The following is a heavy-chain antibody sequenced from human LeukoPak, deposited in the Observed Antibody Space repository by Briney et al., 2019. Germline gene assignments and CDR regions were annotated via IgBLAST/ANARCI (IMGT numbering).Heavy chain of an antibody. CDR2: IYYSGST. CDR3: ARVGYSYGYRALDY. J-gene: IGHJ4*02. V-gene: IGHV4-59*01. D-gene: IGHD5-18*01. Sequence: SETLSLTCTVSGGSISSYYWSWIRQPPGKGLEWIGYIYYSGSTNYNPSLKSRVTISVDTSKNQFSLKLSSVTAADTAVYYCARVGYSYGYRALDYWGQGTLATVSS. CDR1: GGSISSYY.